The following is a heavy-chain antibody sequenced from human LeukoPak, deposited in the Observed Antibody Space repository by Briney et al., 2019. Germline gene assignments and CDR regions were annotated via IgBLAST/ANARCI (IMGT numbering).Heavy chain of an antibody. Sequence: EGSLRLSCAASEFTEFTFSSYWMSWVRQAPGKGLEWVANIKPDGSEQYYVDSVKGRFTVSRDNAQNSLYLQMNILRAEDTAVYYCARVTRARTYYGSGSSHFDYWGQGTLVTVSS. V-gene: IGHV3-7*01. CDR3: ARVTRARTYYGSGSSHFDY. CDR2: IKPDGSEQ. CDR1: EFTEFTFSSYW. J-gene: IGHJ4*02. D-gene: IGHD3-10*01.